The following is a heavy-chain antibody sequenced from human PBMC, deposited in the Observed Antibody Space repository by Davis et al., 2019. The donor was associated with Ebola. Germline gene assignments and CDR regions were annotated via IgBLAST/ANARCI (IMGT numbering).Heavy chain of an antibody. Sequence: GGSLRLSCAASGFTFSSYGTHWVRQAPGKGLEWVAVISYDGSNKYYADSVKGRFTISRDNSKNTLYLQMGSLRAEDMAVYYCAREDSSAFYYYYGMDVWGQGTTVTVSS. CDR2: ISYDGSNK. CDR1: GFTFSSYG. V-gene: IGHV3-30*19. D-gene: IGHD6-13*01. CDR3: AREDSSAFYYYYGMDV. J-gene: IGHJ6*02.